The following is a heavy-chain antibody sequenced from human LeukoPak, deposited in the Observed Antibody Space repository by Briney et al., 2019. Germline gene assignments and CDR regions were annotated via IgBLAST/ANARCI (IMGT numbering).Heavy chain of an antibody. V-gene: IGHV3-23*01. Sequence: PGGSLRLSCAASGFTVSSNYMSWVRQAPGKGLEWVSAISGSGGSTYYADSVKGRFTISRDNSKNTLYLQMNSLRAEDTAVYYCAKDHTGTMITWFDPWGQGTLVTVSS. CDR2: ISGSGGST. CDR1: GFTVSSNY. J-gene: IGHJ5*02. CDR3: AKDHTGTMITWFDP. D-gene: IGHD3-22*01.